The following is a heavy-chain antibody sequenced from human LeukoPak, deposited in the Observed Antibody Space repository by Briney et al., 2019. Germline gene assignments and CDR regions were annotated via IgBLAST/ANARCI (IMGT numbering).Heavy chain of an antibody. V-gene: IGHV3-53*01. Sequence: LSGGSLRLSCTVSGFTVSSNSMSWVRQAPGKGLEWVSFIYSDNTHYSDSVKGRFTISRDNSKNLLYLQMNSLRDEDTAQYYCATHLNMVGSAWGRPFDNWGQGILVTVSS. J-gene: IGHJ4*02. CDR3: ATHLNMVGSAWGRPFDN. CDR1: GFTVSSNS. CDR2: IYSDNT. D-gene: IGHD3-10*01.